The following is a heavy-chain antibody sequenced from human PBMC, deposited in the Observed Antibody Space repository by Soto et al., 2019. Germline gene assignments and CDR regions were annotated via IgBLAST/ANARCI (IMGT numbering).Heavy chain of an antibody. D-gene: IGHD6-19*01. CDR3: AKQEEQLLPHHSFDY. V-gene: IGHV3-30*18. J-gene: IGHJ4*02. Sequence: QVQLVESGGGVVQPGRSLRLSCAASGFTFSSYGMHWVRQAPGKGLEWVAVISYDGSNKYYADSVKGRFTISRDNSKNTLYLQMNSLIAEDTAVYYCAKQEEQLLPHHSFDYWGQGTLVTVSS. CDR1: GFTFSSYG. CDR2: ISYDGSNK.